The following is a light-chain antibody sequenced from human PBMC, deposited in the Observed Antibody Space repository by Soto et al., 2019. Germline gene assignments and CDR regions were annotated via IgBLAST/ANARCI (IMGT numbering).Light chain of an antibody. CDR2: RNN. V-gene: IGLV1-47*01. Sequence: QSVLTQPPSASGTPGQRVTISCSGSSSNIGSNYVYWYQQLPGTTPKLLIYRNNQRPSGVPDRFSGSKSGTSASLAISGLRSEDEADYYCAAWDDSVYVFGTGTKVTV. J-gene: IGLJ1*01. CDR1: SSNIGSNY. CDR3: AAWDDSVYV.